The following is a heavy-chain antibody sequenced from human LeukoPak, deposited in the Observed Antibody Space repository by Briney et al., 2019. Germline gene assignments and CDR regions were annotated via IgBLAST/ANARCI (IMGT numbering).Heavy chain of an antibody. CDR1: GFTFSSYW. D-gene: IGHD3-10*01. CDR3: GGSGSYYDY. CDR2: INSDGASK. V-gene: IGHV3-74*01. J-gene: IGHJ4*02. Sequence: GGSLRLSCVASGFTFSSYWMHWVRQAPGKGLVWVSRINSDGASKNQADSVKGRFTISRDNAKNTLYLQMNSVRAEDTAVYYCGGSGSYYDYWGQGTLVTVSS.